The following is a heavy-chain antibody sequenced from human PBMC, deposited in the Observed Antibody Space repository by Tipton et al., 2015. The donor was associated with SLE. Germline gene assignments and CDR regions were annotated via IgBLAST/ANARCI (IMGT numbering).Heavy chain of an antibody. CDR1: GFIFSGYT. Sequence: SLRLSCAGSGFIFSGYTMNWVRQAPGKGLEWVSFINSGSNHIYYADSVKGRFTISRDNAKNSLYLQMKSLRVDDTAVYSCARGGYDRLPGQHWGQGTLVTVSS. CDR2: INSGSNHI. V-gene: IGHV3-21*03. J-gene: IGHJ1*01. CDR3: ARGGYDRLPGQH. D-gene: IGHD3-22*01.